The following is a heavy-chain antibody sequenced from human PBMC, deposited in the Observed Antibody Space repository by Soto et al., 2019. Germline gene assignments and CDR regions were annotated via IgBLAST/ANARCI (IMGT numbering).Heavy chain of an antibody. J-gene: IGHJ6*01. V-gene: IGHV4-30-2*01. Sequence: QLQLQESGSGLVKPSQTLSLTCAVSDGAISSGGYSWSWIRQPPGNGLEWLGNIYHTGRTNYNPSLKRRLTFSVDRSKNQFSLKLISVTAPDTAVYFCARDRILIKWGGLTYYYGVDVWGQGTTVIVSS. CDR2: IYHTGRT. CDR1: DGAISSGGYS. CDR3: ARDRILIKWGGLTYYYGVDV. D-gene: IGHD3-16*01.